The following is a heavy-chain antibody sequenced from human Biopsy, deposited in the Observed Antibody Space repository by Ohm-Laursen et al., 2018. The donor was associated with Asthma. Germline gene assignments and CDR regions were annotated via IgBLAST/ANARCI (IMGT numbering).Heavy chain of an antibody. J-gene: IGHJ3*02. CDR3: VRDGTDDAFGI. CDR1: GFSFSNFA. V-gene: IGHV3-30*01. CDR2: ISKDASTQ. Sequence: SLRLSCTASGFSFSNFAIHWVRQAPGKGLEWVGVISKDASTQDHADSVKGRFTMARDNSKNTLDLQMNSLREEDTAVYYCVRDGTDDAFGIWGQGTVVSVSS. D-gene: IGHD1-1*01.